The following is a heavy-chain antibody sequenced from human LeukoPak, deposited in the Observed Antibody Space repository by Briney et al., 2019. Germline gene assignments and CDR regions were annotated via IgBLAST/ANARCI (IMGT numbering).Heavy chain of an antibody. J-gene: IGHJ4*02. CDR1: GGSFSGYY. CDR2: INHSGST. CDR3: ARHGVYGLSRPKAIKKPNFDY. V-gene: IGHV4-34*01. Sequence: SETLSLTCAVYGGSFSGYYWSWIRQPPGKGLEWIGEINHSGSTNYNPSLKSRVTISVDTSKNQFSLKLSSVTAADTAVYYCARHGVYGLSRPKAIKKPNFDYWGQGTLVTVSS. D-gene: IGHD2/OR15-2a*01.